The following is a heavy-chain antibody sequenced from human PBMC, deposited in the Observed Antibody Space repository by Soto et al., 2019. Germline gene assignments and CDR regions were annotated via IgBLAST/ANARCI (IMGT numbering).Heavy chain of an antibody. CDR2: ISSSSSYT. V-gene: IGHV3-11*06. D-gene: IGHD3-22*01. Sequence: WVRQAPGKGLEWVSYISSSSSYTNYADSVKGRFTISRDNAKNSLYLQMNSLRAEDTAVYYCARDTLYYYDSSGYYYFDYWGQGTLVTVSS. J-gene: IGHJ4*02. CDR3: ARDTLYYYDSSGYYYFDY.